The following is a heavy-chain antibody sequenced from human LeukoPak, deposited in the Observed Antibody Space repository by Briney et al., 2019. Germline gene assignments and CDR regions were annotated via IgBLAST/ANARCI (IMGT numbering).Heavy chain of an antibody. V-gene: IGHV1-2*02. CDR1: GYTFTGYY. Sequence: ASVKVSCKASGYTFTGYYMHWVRQAPGQGLEWMGWINPNSGGTNYAQKFQGRVTMTRDTSISTAYMELSRLRSDDTAVYYCAGDSGSYFPYCYYGMDVWGQGTTVTVSS. D-gene: IGHD1-26*01. CDR3: AGDSGSYFPYCYYGMDV. CDR2: INPNSGGT. J-gene: IGHJ6*02.